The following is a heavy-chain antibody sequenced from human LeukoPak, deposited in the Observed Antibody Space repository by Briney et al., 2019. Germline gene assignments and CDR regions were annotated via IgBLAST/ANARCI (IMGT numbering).Heavy chain of an antibody. Sequence: SVKVSCKASGGTFSSYAISWVRQAPGQGLEWMGGIIPIFGTANYAQKFQGRVTITADESTSTAYMELSSLRSEDTAVYYCARLGSPRNYYGSGSYYKEEDAFDIWGQGTMVTVSS. CDR1: GGTFSSYA. CDR3: ARLGSPRNYYGSGSYYKEEDAFDI. D-gene: IGHD3-10*01. V-gene: IGHV1-69*01. J-gene: IGHJ3*02. CDR2: IIPIFGTA.